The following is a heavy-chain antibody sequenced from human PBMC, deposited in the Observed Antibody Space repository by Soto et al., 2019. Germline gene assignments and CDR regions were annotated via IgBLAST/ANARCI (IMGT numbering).Heavy chain of an antibody. J-gene: IGHJ5*02. Sequence: SETLSLTCTVSGGSISSSSYYWGWIRQPPGKGLEWIGSIYYSGSTYYNPSLKSRVTISVDTSKNQFSLKLSSVTAADTAVYYCARGGIVVVPAATFGTFDPWGQGTLVTVSS. CDR1: GGSISSSSYY. CDR3: ARGGIVVVPAATFGTFDP. CDR2: IYYSGST. D-gene: IGHD2-2*01. V-gene: IGHV4-39*01.